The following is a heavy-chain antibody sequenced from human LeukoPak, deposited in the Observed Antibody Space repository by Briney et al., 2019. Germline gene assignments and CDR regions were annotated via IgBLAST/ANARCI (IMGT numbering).Heavy chain of an antibody. J-gene: IGHJ4*02. V-gene: IGHV4-38-2*02. CDR1: GYSISSGYY. Sequence: SETLSLTCTVSGYSISSGYYWGWIRQPPGKGLEWIGEINHSGSTNYNPSLKSRVTISVDTSKNQFSLKLSSVTAADTAVYYCARRSKLRYFDWLPWAFDYWGQGTLVTVSS. D-gene: IGHD3-9*01. CDR3: ARRSKLRYFDWLPWAFDY. CDR2: INHSGST.